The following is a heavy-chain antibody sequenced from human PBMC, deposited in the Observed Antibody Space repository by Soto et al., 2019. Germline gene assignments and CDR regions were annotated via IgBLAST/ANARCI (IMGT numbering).Heavy chain of an antibody. Sequence: GGSLRLSCAASGFTVSSNYMSWVRQAPGKGLEWVSVIYSGGSTYYADSVKGRFTISRHNSKNTLYLQMNSLRAEDTAVYYCARELGIAGATGGRKPEENYYYYMDVWGKGTTVTVSS. J-gene: IGHJ6*03. CDR2: IYSGGST. CDR3: ARELGIAGATGGRKPEENYYYYMDV. D-gene: IGHD6-19*01. V-gene: IGHV3-53*04. CDR1: GFTVSSNY.